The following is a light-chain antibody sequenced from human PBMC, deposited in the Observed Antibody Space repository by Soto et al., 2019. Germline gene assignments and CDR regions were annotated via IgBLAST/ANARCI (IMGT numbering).Light chain of an antibody. CDR3: SSFTRSGTGV. CDR1: SSDVGGYNY. V-gene: IGLV2-14*01. Sequence: QSALTQPASVSGSPGQTITISCTGTSSDVGGYNYLSWYQQHPGKAPKLIIYEVSNRPPGVSNRLSGSKSGNTSCLAISWLQAGDVADYYCSSFTRSGTGVFGGGTQLPAL. CDR2: EVS. J-gene: IGLJ2*01.